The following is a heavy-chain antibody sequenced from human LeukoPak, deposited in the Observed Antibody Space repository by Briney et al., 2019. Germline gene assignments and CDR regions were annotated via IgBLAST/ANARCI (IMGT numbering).Heavy chain of an antibody. Sequence: GASVKVSCKASGRTFSSYAISWVRQAPGQGLEWMGGIIPIFRTANYAQKFQGRVTITADESTSTAYMELSSLRSEDTAVYYCARVPYCYDSSGPYWYFDLWGRGTLVTVSS. CDR1: GRTFSSYA. CDR2: IIPIFRTA. D-gene: IGHD3-22*01. V-gene: IGHV1-69*13. CDR3: ARVPYCYDSSGPYWYFDL. J-gene: IGHJ2*01.